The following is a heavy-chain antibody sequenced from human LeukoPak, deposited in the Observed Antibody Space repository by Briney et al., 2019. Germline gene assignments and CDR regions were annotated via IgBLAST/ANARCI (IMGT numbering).Heavy chain of an antibody. CDR1: GFTFSSYG. J-gene: IGHJ5*02. CDR3: SGYNWFDP. V-gene: IGHV3-30*03. D-gene: IGHD3-22*01. CDR2: ISHDGGNK. Sequence: PGRSLGLSCAASGFTFSSYGMHWVRQAPGKGLEWVAVISHDGGNKYYADSVKGRFTISRDNSKNTLYLQMNSLRAEDTAVYYCSGYNWFDPWGQGTLVTVSS.